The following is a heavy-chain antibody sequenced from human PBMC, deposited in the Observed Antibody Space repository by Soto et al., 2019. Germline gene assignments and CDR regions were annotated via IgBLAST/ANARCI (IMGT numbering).Heavy chain of an antibody. J-gene: IGHJ4*02. CDR2: IYYRGNA. V-gene: IGHV4-39*01. Sequence: SETLSLTCSVSDDSINSDKYYWGWIRQPPGKGLEWIGSIYYRGNAYYNPSLQTRVTISVDTSKSQFSLKLSSVTAADTAVYYCARLSAAGTWARFVDYWGQGTLVTVSS. CDR3: ARLSAAGTWARFVDY. CDR1: DDSINSDKYY. D-gene: IGHD6-13*01.